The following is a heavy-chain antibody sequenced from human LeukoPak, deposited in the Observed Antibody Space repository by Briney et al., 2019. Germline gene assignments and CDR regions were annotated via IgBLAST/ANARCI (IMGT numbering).Heavy chain of an antibody. CDR3: SRFSFGRNWFDP. V-gene: IGHV4-59*01. CDR1: GGSISSYY. Sequence: PSETLSLTCTVSGGSISSYYWSWIRQPPGKGLEWIGYISYSGSTNYNPSLKSRVTISMDTPKNQFSLNLSSVTAADTAVYYCSRFSFGRNWFDPWGQGTLVTVSS. D-gene: IGHD3-10*01. CDR2: ISYSGST. J-gene: IGHJ5*02.